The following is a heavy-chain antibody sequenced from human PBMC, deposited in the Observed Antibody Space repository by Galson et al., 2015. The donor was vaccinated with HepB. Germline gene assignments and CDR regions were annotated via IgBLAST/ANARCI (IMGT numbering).Heavy chain of an antibody. V-gene: IGHV3-30*02. CDR1: GFTFSSFG. CDR3: AKDSGDHYYDVFDV. D-gene: IGHD2-21*01. Sequence: SLRLSCAASGFTFSSFGMHWVRQAPGKGLEWVAFIRYDGGNKYYADSVKGRFTISRDNSKNTLYLQMNSLRTEDTAVYFCAKDSGDHYYDVFDVWGQGTMVTVSS. CDR2: IRYDGGNK. J-gene: IGHJ3*01.